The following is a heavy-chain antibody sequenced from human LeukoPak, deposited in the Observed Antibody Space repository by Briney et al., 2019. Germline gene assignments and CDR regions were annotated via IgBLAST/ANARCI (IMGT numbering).Heavy chain of an antibody. Sequence: PSQTLSLTCTVSGGSISSGGYYWSWIRQPPGKGLEWIGYIYHSGSTYYNPSLKSRVTISVDTSKNQFSLKLSSVTAADTAVYYCARAGGSSNWGSYRYFDYWGQGTLVTVSS. V-gene: IGHV4-30-2*01. J-gene: IGHJ4*02. CDR1: GGSISSGGYY. CDR3: ARAGGSSNWGSYRYFDY. D-gene: IGHD3-16*02. CDR2: IYHSGST.